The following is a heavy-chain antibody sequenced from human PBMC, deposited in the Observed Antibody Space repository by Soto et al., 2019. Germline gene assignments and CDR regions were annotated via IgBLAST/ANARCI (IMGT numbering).Heavy chain of an antibody. J-gene: IGHJ4*02. Sequence: QVQLVQSGAEVKKPGSSVRVSCKASGDTFSFYTINWVRQAPGLGLEWMGRINPILTMSNYAQKFEGRVTITADQSTNTAYMELSSLRSEDTAMYYCATSYGSGYRAFDYWGQGALVTVSS. V-gene: IGHV1-69*02. CDR2: INPILTMS. D-gene: IGHD3-10*01. CDR3: ATSYGSGYRAFDY. CDR1: GDTFSFYT.